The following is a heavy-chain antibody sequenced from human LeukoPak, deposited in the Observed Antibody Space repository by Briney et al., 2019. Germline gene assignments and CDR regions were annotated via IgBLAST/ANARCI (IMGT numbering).Heavy chain of an antibody. CDR3: ARGGGDYYDSSGYYYVNFDY. D-gene: IGHD3-22*01. J-gene: IGHJ4*02. CDR2: INHSGST. CDR1: GGSFSGYY. V-gene: IGHV4-34*01. Sequence: PSETLSLTCAVYGGSFSGYYWSWIRQPPGKGLEWIGEINHSGSTNYNPSLKSRVTISVDTSKNRFSLKLSSVTAADTAVYYCARGGGDYYDSSGYYYVNFDYWGQGTLVTVSS.